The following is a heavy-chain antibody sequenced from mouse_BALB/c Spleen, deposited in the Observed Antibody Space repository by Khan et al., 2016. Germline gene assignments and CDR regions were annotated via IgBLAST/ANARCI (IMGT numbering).Heavy chain of an antibody. CDR2: INTNTGEP. CDR3: ARTDDYPYYAMDY. V-gene: IGHV9-3*02. D-gene: IGHD2-13*01. Sequence: QIQLVQSGPELKKPGETVKISCKASEYTFTNYGMNWVQQAPGKGLKWMGWINTNTGEPTYAEEIKGRFAFSLEASASTDYLQINNLKNEDSATYFCARTDDYPYYAMDYWGQGTSVTVSS. CDR1: EYTFTNYG. J-gene: IGHJ4*01.